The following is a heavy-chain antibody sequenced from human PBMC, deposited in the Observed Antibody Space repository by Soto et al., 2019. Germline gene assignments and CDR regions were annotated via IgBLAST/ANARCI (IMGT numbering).Heavy chain of an antibody. J-gene: IGHJ6*02. CDR1: GYSFTSYW. CDR3: ARTLYYYGSSGTKLQYYGIGV. V-gene: IGHV5-10-1*01. D-gene: IGHD3-22*01. CDR2: IDPSDYYI. Sequence: GESLKISGKCSGYSFTSYWISGVRQMPGKGLEWMGRIDPSDYYINYSPSFQGHVTISADQSISTAYLQWSSLKASDTAMYYCARTLYYYGSSGTKLQYYGIGVWGQGTTVSVSS.